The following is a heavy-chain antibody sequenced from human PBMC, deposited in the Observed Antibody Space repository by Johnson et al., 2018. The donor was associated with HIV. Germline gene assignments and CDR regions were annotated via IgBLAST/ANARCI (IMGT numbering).Heavy chain of an antibody. CDR2: TSYDGSNK. CDR3: VREWLYDAFDI. V-gene: IGHV3-30-3*01. J-gene: IGHJ3*02. D-gene: IGHD3-22*01. Sequence: QVQLVEAGGGLVQPGGSLRLSCAASGVTFGTYWMSWVRQAPGKGLVWVAVTSYDGSNKYYADSVKGRFTISRDNAKNSLYLRMNSLRAEDTAVYYCVREWLYDAFDIWGQGTMVSVSS. CDR1: GVTFGTYW.